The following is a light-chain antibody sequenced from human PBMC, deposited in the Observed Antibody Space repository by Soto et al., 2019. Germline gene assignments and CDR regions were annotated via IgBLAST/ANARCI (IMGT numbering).Light chain of an antibody. CDR3: QQAYSFPIT. V-gene: IGKV1D-12*01. J-gene: IGKJ5*01. CDR1: QDIAGY. Sequence: DIPVIQSPSSVSASIGDRVTITCRASQDIAGYLAWYQHKPGRAPGLLIHAASSLQSGVPSRFSGSGSGTDFTLTINSLQPEDFATYYCQQAYSFPITFGQGTRLEIK. CDR2: AAS.